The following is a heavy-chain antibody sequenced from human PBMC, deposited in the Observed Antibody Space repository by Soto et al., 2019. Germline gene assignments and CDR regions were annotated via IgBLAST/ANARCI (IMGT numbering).Heavy chain of an antibody. V-gene: IGHV3-30*18. CDR2: ISYDGSNK. J-gene: IGHJ4*02. D-gene: IGHD3-10*01. CDR3: AKDHFLGSGSSYPTLS. CDR1: GFTFSSYG. Sequence: GGSLRLSCAASGFTFSSYGMHWVRQAPGKGLEWVAVISYDGSNKYYADSVKGRFTISRDNSKNTLYLQMNSLRAEDTAVYYCAKDHFLGSGSSYPTLSWGQGTLVTVSS.